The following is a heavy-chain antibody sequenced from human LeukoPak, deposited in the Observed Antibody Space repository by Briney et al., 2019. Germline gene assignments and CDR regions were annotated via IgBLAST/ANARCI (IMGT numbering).Heavy chain of an antibody. J-gene: IGHJ4*02. Sequence: SQTLSLTCAISGDSVSSNSAAWNWIRQSPSRGLEWLGRTYYRSKWYNDYAVSVKSRITINPDTSKNQFSLQLNSVTPEDTAAYYCAREKRRRLRFLGWLLGVDYWGQGTLVTVSS. D-gene: IGHD3-3*01. CDR3: AREKRRRLRFLGWLLGVDY. CDR2: TYYRSKWYN. CDR1: GDSVSSNSAA. V-gene: IGHV6-1*01.